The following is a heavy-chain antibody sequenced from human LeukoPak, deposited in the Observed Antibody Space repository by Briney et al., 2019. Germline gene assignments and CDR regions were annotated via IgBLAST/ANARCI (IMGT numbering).Heavy chain of an antibody. CDR1: GFTFSSYS. V-gene: IGHV3-48*04. Sequence: GGPLRLSCAASGFTFSSYSMNWVRQAPGKGLEWVSYISSSSSTIYYADSVKGRFTISRDNAKNSLYLQMNSLRAEDTAVYYCATLIASLRYYGMDVWGRGTTVTVSS. D-gene: IGHD3-16*01. CDR2: ISSSSSTI. CDR3: ATLIASLRYYGMDV. J-gene: IGHJ6*02.